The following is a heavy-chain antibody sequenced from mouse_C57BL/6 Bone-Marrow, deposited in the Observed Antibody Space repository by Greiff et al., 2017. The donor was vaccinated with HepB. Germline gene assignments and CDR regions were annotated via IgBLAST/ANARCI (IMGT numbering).Heavy chain of an antibody. CDR1: GYTFTSYG. CDR2: IYPRSGYT. V-gene: IGHV1-81*01. Sequence: QVQLKQSGAELARPGASVKLSCTASGYTFTSYGICWVKQRTGQGLEWIGEIYPRSGYTYYNEKFKGKATLTADKSSSTAYMELRSLTSEDSAVYFCARFRYYRSSYGLFGYWGQGTTLTVSS. CDR3: ARFRYYRSSYGLFGY. D-gene: IGHD1-1*01. J-gene: IGHJ2*01.